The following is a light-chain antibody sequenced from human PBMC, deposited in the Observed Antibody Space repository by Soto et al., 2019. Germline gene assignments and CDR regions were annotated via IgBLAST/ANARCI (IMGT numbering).Light chain of an antibody. CDR3: QQANSFPFA. J-gene: IGKJ3*01. Sequence: DIQMTQSPSSVSASVGDRVTITCRASRDIHTWLAWYQQKPGKAPNLLIYAASSLQSGVPSRFSGRGSGTDFTLTISSLQPDDFATYYCQQANSFPFAFGPRTKVDIK. CDR2: AAS. CDR1: RDIHTW. V-gene: IGKV1-12*01.